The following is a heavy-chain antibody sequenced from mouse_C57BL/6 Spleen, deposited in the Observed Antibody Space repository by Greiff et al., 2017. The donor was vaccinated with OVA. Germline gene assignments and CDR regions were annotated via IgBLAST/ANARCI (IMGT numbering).Heavy chain of an antibody. Sequence: EVNVVESGEGLVKPGGSLKLSCAASGFTFSSYAMSWVRQTPEKRLEWVAYISSGGDYIYYADTVKGRFTISRDNARNTLYLQMSSLKSEDTAMYYCTRDPYYYGSSYGYFDVWGTGTTVTVSS. D-gene: IGHD1-1*01. CDR3: TRDPYYYGSSYGYFDV. CDR1: GFTFSSYA. CDR2: ISSGGDYI. J-gene: IGHJ1*03. V-gene: IGHV5-9-1*02.